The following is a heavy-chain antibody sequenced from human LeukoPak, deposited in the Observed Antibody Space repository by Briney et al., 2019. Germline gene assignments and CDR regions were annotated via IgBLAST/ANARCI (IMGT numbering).Heavy chain of an antibody. J-gene: IGHJ4*02. V-gene: IGHV3-74*01. CDR2: INSDGSST. CDR3: ARVNYKRDDY. CDR1: GFTFSSYW. Sequence: GESLKISCAASGFTFSSYWMHWVRQAPGKGLVWVSRINSDGSSTSYADSVKGRFTISRDNAKNTLYLQMNSLRAEDTAVYYCARVNYKRDDYWGQGTLVTVSS. D-gene: IGHD5-24*01.